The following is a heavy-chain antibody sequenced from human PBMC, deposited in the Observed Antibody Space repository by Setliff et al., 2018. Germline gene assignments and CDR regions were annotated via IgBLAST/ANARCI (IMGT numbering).Heavy chain of an antibody. V-gene: IGHV4-59*08. CDR2: VHFGGDT. J-gene: IGHJ4*02. Sequence: SETLSLTCSVSGGSINRNYWSWVRQSPGKGLEWIGFVHFGGDTNYNPSLKSRVTMSADTSNNQFSLNLRSVTAADTAVYFCARQPSSGAYYNPRPYYFDYWGQGTLVTVSS. CDR3: ARQPSSGAYYNPRPYYFDY. D-gene: IGHD3-10*01. CDR1: GGSINRNY.